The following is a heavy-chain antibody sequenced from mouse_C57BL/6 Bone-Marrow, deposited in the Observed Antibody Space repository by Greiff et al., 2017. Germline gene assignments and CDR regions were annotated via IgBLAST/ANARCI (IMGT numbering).Heavy chain of an antibody. CDR2: IWSGGST. CDR1: GFSLTSYG. D-gene: IGHD2-2*01. CDR3: ARRGNGYDGGFAD. V-gene: IGHV2-2*01. J-gene: IGHJ3*01. Sequence: QVQLLESGPGLVQPSQSLSITCTVSGFSLTSYGVHWVRQSPGKGLEWLGVIWSGGSTDYNAAFISRLSISKDNSKSQVFFKMNSLQADDTAMYYCARRGNGYDGGFADWGQGTLVTVSA.